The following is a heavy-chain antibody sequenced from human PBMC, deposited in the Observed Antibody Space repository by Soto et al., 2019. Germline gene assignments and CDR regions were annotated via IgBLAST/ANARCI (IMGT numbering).Heavy chain of an antibody. D-gene: IGHD3-3*01. V-gene: IGHV3-48*02. CDR1: GFTFSSYS. Sequence: GGSLRLSCAASGFTFSSYSMNWVRQAPGKGLEWVSYISSSSSTIYYADSVKGRFTISRDNAKNSLYLQMSSLRDEDTAVYYCARSHDFWSGYYDYYGMDVWGQGTTVTVSS. CDR3: ARSHDFWSGYYDYYGMDV. J-gene: IGHJ6*02. CDR2: ISSSSSTI.